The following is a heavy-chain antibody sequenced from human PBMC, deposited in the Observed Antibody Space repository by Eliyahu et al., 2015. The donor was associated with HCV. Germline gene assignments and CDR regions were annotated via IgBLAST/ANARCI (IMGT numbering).Heavy chain of an antibody. J-gene: IGHJ4*02. Sequence: QLQLQESGPGLVKPSETLSLXCXVSGGXXSSSXXYWGWXRQPPGKGXEWIGTIFYSGSTYYNPSLKXRVTISVDTSKNQFSLKLSSVTAADTAVYYCARLIVSVNGSVVGATKIDTKFDYWGQGTLVTVSS. V-gene: IGHV4-39*01. D-gene: IGHD1-26*01. CDR3: ARLIVSVNGSVVGATKIDTKFDY. CDR2: IFYSGST. CDR1: GGXXSSSXXY.